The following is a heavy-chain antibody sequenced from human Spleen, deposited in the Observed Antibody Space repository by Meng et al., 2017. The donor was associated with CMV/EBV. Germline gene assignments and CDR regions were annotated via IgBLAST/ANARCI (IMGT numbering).Heavy chain of an antibody. CDR1: GYPFSIYG. CDR3: ARDIRHSSSPVNWFDP. J-gene: IGHJ5*02. D-gene: IGHD6-13*01. V-gene: IGHV1-18*04. CDR2: ISAYNGNT. Sequence: ASVKVSCKASGYPFSIYGFSWVRQAPGQGLEWMGWISAYNGNTNYAQKLQGRVTMTTDTSTSTAYMELRSLRSDDTAVYYCARDIRHSSSPVNWFDPWGQGTLVTVSS.